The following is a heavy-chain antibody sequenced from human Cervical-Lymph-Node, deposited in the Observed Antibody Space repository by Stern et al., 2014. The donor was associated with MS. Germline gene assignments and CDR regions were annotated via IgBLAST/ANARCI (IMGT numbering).Heavy chain of an antibody. CDR3: TRVQRERRALDHFDP. Sequence: VQLVESGAEVKKPGASVNVSCEASGFSFTTHYMHWIRQAPGEVLEWVGMINPNSGTTSYARQFQGRVIITRDTSTSTIYMELTGLRSEDTALYFCTRVQRERRALDHFDPWGQGTLVTVSS. D-gene: IGHD1-1*01. CDR2: INPNSGTT. V-gene: IGHV1-46*03. J-gene: IGHJ5*02. CDR1: GFSFTTHY.